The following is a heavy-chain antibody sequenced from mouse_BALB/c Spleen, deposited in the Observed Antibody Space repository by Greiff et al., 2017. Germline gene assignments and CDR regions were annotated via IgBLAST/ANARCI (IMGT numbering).Heavy chain of an antibody. CDR2: ISSGGSYT. V-gene: IGHV5-9-3*01. Sequence: VQLQQSGGGLVKPGGSLKLSCAASGFTFSSYAMSWVRQTPEKRLEWVATISSGGSYTYYPDSVKGRFTISRDNAKNTLYLQMSSLRSEDTAMYYCARHEEDYDGYAMDDWGQGTSVTVSS. D-gene: IGHD2-4*01. J-gene: IGHJ4*01. CDR1: GFTFSSYA. CDR3: ARHEEDYDGYAMDD.